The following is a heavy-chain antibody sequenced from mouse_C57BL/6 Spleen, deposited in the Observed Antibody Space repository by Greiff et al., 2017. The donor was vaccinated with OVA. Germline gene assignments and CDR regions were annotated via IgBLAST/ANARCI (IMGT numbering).Heavy chain of an antibody. V-gene: IGHV1-26*01. Sequence: EIQLQQSGPELVKPGASVKISCKASGYTFTDYYMNWVKQSHGKSLEWIGDINPNNGGTSYNQKFKGKATLTVDKSSSTAYMELRSLTSEDSAVYYCARSEDYGYFDYWGQGTTLTVSS. J-gene: IGHJ2*01. D-gene: IGHD2-4*01. CDR1: GYTFTDYY. CDR3: ARSEDYGYFDY. CDR2: INPNNGGT.